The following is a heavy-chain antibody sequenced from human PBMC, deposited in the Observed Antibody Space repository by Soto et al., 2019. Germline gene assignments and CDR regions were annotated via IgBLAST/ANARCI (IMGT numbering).Heavy chain of an antibody. D-gene: IGHD2-2*01. V-gene: IGHV4-30-2*01. J-gene: IGHJ5*02. CDR1: GGSINSGGYS. Sequence: SETLSLTCTVSGGSINSGGYSWTWIRQPPGKGLEWIGYIYHSGTTYYNPSLKSRVTISVDRSKNQFSLKLSSVTAADTAVYYCARVPDRWGQGTLVTVSS. CDR2: IYHSGTT. CDR3: ARVPDR.